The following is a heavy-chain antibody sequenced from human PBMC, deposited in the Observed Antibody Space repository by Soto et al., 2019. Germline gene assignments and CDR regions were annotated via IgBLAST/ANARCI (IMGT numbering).Heavy chain of an antibody. V-gene: IGHV3-48*03. Sequence: GSLRLSCAASGFTFSSYEMNWVRQAPGKGLEWVSYISSSGSTIYYADSVKGRFTISRDNAKNSLYLQMNSLRAEDTAVYYCARVRITSDAFDIWGQGTMVTVSS. D-gene: IGHD3-10*01. CDR1: GFTFSSYE. CDR3: ARVRITSDAFDI. J-gene: IGHJ3*02. CDR2: ISSSGSTI.